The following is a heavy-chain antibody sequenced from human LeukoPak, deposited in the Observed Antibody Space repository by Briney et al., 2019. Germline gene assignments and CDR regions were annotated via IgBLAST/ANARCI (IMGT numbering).Heavy chain of an antibody. J-gene: IGHJ4*02. D-gene: IGHD6-13*01. CDR3: AKDLGYSSNN. CDR1: GFTFDDYA. Sequence: AGGSLRLSCAASGFTFDDYAMHWVRQAPGKGLEWVSGISWNSGSIGYADSVKGRFTISRDNAKNSLYLQMNSLRAEDTALYYCAKDLGYSSNNWGQGTLVTVSS. V-gene: IGHV3-9*01. CDR2: ISWNSGSI.